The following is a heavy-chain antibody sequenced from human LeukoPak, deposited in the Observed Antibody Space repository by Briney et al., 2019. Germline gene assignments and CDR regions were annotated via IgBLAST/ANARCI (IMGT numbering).Heavy chain of an antibody. D-gene: IGHD1-14*01. CDR3: AKGSPEEDYYYYGMDV. CDR1: GFSISSYW. Sequence: GGSLRLSCAASGFSISSYWMSWVRQAPGKGLEWVANIKKDGYEKNYVDSVKGRFTISRDNSKNTLYLQMNSLRAEDTAVYYCAKGSPEEDYYYYGMDVWGQGTTVTVSS. CDR2: IKKDGYEK. V-gene: IGHV3-7*03. J-gene: IGHJ6*02.